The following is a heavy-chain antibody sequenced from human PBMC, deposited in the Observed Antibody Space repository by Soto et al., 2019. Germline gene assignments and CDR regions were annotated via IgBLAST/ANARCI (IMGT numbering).Heavy chain of an antibody. V-gene: IGHV4-4*03. D-gene: IGHD2-2*01. Sequence: PENLPHTCGVSGGSIRSSNWWSWVRQLPEKGLEWIGEIYHSGSTNYNPSLKSRVTISVDKSKNQFSLKLSSVTAADTAVYYCARVVFPSVVVPARSARNWVNPWVQGSLGT. J-gene: IGHJ5*01. CDR2: IYHSGST. CDR1: GGSIRSSNW. CDR3: ARVVFPSVVVPARSARNWVNP.